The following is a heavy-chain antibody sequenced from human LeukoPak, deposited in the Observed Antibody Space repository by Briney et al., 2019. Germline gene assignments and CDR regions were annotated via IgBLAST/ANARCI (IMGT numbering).Heavy chain of an antibody. CDR2: VYHSGTT. CDR1: GYFLSSDFY. D-gene: IGHD2-8*01. J-gene: IGHJ4*01. Sequence: SETLSLTCNVSGYFLSSDFYWCWIRQPPGKRLEWIVSVYHSGTTIYNPSLKSRVTMSMDTSMNHYSLKLRSVTAADTAVYYCARTLSDASPVATWGHGTLVTVSS. CDR3: ARTLSDASPVAT. V-gene: IGHV4-38-2*02.